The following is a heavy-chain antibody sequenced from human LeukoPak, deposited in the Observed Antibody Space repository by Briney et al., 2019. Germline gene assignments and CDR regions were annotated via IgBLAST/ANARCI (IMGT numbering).Heavy chain of an antibody. V-gene: IGHV1-18*01. Sequence: VASVKVSCKASGYTFTSYGISWVRQAPGQGLEWMGWISAYNGNTNYAQKLQGRVTMTTDTSTSTAYMELRSLRSDDTAVYYCARDIFITMIVVAPSPDAFDIWGQGTMVTVS. CDR1: GYTFTSYG. D-gene: IGHD3-22*01. CDR3: ARDIFITMIVVAPSPDAFDI. CDR2: ISAYNGNT. J-gene: IGHJ3*02.